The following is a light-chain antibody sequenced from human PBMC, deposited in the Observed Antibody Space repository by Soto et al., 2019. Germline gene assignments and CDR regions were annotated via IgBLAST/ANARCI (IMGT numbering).Light chain of an antibody. CDR1: QSVSSSY. V-gene: IGKV3-20*01. J-gene: IGKJ2*01. Sequence: EIVLTQSPVTPSLSPGERATLSGRVSQSVSSSYLGWYQQKPGQAPRLLIYGSSSRATGIPDRFSGSGSGTDFTLTISRLEPEDFAVYYCQQYGSSPYIFGQGTKLEIK. CDR3: QQYGSSPYI. CDR2: GSS.